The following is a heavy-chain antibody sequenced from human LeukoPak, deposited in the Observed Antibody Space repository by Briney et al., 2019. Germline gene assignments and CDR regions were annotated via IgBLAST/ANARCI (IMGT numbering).Heavy chain of an antibody. CDR2: ISSSSSTI. CDR1: GFTFSSYS. CDR3: ARVVAAAGTGNDAFDI. Sequence: PGGSLRLSCAASGFTFSSYSMNWVRQAPGKGLEWVSYISSSSSTIYYADSVKGRFTISRDNAKNSLYLQMNSLRAEDTAVYYCARVVAAAGTGNDAFDIWGQGTMVTVSS. V-gene: IGHV3-48*01. D-gene: IGHD6-13*01. J-gene: IGHJ3*02.